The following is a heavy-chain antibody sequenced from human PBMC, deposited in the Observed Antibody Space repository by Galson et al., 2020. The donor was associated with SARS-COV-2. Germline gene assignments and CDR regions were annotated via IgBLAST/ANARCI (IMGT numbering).Heavy chain of an antibody. CDR2: IDWDDDK. CDR3: ARGYYDSLTGHYEAVDI. V-gene: IGHV2-70*04. J-gene: IGHJ3*02. Sequence: SGPTLVKPTQTLTLTCTFSGFSLSTSGMRVSWIRQPPGKALEWLARIDWDDDKFYSTSLKTRLTISKDTSKNQVVLTMTNMDPVDTATYYCARGYYDSLTGHYEAVDIWCQVTMVTVSS. D-gene: IGHD3-9*01. CDR1: GFSLSTSGMR.